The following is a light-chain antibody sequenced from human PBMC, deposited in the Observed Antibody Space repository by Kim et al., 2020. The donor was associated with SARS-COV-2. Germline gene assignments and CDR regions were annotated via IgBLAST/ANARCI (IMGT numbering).Light chain of an antibody. CDR1: QSVDSSY. CDR3: HQYGNSPST. V-gene: IGKV3-20*01. CDR2: DAS. Sequence: EIVLTQSPGALSLSLRERATLSCRASQSVDSSYLAWYQQKPGQAPRLLIYDASTRATGTPDRFSGSGSGTDFTLTISRLESEDFAVYYCHQYGNSPSTFGQGTKVDIK. J-gene: IGKJ1*01.